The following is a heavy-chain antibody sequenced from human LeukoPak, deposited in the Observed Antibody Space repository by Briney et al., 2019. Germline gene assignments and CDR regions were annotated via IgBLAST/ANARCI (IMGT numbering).Heavy chain of an antibody. D-gene: IGHD2-15*01. V-gene: IGHV1-69*05. CDR2: IIPIFGTA. CDR1: GGTFSRYA. J-gene: IGHJ5*02. Sequence: ASVKVSCKASGGTFSRYAISWVRQAPGQGLEWMGGIIPIFGTANYAQKFQGRVTITTDESTSTAYMELSSLRSEDTAVYYCARAGGVVVAASVWFDPWGQGTLVTVSS. CDR3: ARAGGVVVAASVWFDP.